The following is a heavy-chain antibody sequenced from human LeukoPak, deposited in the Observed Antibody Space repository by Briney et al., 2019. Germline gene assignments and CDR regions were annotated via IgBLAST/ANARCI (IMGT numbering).Heavy chain of an antibody. CDR1: GGTFSSYA. CDR2: IIPIFGTA. J-gene: IGHJ3*02. D-gene: IGHD3-22*01. Sequence: SVKVSCKASGGTFSSYAISWVRQAPGQGLEWMGGIIPIFGTANYAQKFQGRVTITADESTSTAYMELSSLRSEDTAVYCCARGNYYDSSGYYHGRSAFDIWGQGTMVTVSS. CDR3: ARGNYYDSSGYYHGRSAFDI. V-gene: IGHV1-69*13.